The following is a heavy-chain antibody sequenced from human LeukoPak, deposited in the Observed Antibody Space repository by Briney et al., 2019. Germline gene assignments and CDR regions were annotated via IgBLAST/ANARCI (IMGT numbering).Heavy chain of an antibody. Sequence: GGSLRLSCAASELTFSGYWMNWVRQAPGQGLQWVGNIRQDGGQTHYSDSVKGRFTISRDTAKNSLYLQMNSLRDEDTAVYYCARDRFRAAFDIWGQGTMVTVSS. CDR2: IRQDGGQT. CDR1: ELTFSGYW. J-gene: IGHJ3*02. CDR3: ARDRFRAAFDI. V-gene: IGHV3-7*01. D-gene: IGHD3-16*01.